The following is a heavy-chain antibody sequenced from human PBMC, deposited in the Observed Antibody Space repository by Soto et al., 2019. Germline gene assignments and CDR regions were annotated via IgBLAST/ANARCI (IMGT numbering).Heavy chain of an antibody. CDR1: GFTFSDYY. CDR2: ISESSTYT. J-gene: IGHJ6*02. Sequence: QVHLVESGGGLVKPGGSLRLACAASGFTFSDYYMSWIRQAPGKGLEWVSYISESSTYTNYADSVKGRFTISRDNDKMSLYLQMNSLRDEDTAVYYCVRGGPVPAAVIHNYFGMDVWGQGTTVTVSS. CDR3: VRGGPVPAAVIHNYFGMDV. D-gene: IGHD2-2*01. V-gene: IGHV3-11*06.